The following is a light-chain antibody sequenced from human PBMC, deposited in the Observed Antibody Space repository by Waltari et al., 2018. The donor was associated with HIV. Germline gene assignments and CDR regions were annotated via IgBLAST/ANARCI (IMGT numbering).Light chain of an antibody. J-gene: IGLJ2*01. V-gene: IGLV1-40*01. Sequence: QSVLTQPPSVSGAPGQRVTISCTGSRSNIGAGYAVHWYRQLPGTAPKLLIYGNTNRPSGVPDRFSGSKSGTSASLAITGLQAEDEADYYCQSYDSSLSASVFGEGTKLTVL. CDR1: RSNIGAGYA. CDR3: QSYDSSLSASV. CDR2: GNT.